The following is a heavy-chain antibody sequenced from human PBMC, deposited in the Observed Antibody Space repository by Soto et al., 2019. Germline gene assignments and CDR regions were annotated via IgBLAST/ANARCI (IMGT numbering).Heavy chain of an antibody. CDR1: GGSVSNSNYY. J-gene: IGHJ4*02. D-gene: IGHD2-8*01. Sequence: SETPSLTCTVSGGSVSNSNYYWGWIRQSPGKGLEWIGSVYYGGRSYSKSSVKSRVTISVDTSKNQFSLNLNSVTASDTAVYYCVSQRTSVLTQAYFDYWGPGALVTSPQ. V-gene: IGHV4-39*01. CDR3: VSQRTSVLTQAYFDY. CDR2: VYYGGRS.